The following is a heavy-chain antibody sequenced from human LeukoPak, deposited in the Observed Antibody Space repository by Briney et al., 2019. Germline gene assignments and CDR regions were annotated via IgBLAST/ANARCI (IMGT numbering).Heavy chain of an antibody. CDR3: ARDIAGTATDYYHFMDV. Sequence: VASVKVSCKASGYTFTSYDINWVRQATGQGLEWMGWMNPNSGNTGYAQKFEGRVTITRNTSLNTAYMELSSLRSEDTAVYYCARDIAGTATDYYHFMDVWGEGTTVTVSS. V-gene: IGHV1-8*03. D-gene: IGHD1-26*01. CDR2: MNPNSGNT. J-gene: IGHJ6*03. CDR1: GYTFTSYD.